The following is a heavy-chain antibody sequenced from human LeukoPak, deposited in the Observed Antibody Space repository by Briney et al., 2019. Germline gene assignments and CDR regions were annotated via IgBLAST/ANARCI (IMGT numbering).Heavy chain of an antibody. Sequence: GGSVRLSCAASGFTFSSYGMHWVRQAPGKGLEWVAVISYDGSNKYYADSVKGRFTISRDNSKNTLYLQMNSLRAEDTAVYYCARDAPTGRQQLVRGYFQHWGQGTLVTVSS. CDR3: ARDAPTGRQQLVRGYFQH. D-gene: IGHD6-13*01. CDR2: ISYDGSNK. V-gene: IGHV3-30*03. CDR1: GFTFSSYG. J-gene: IGHJ1*01.